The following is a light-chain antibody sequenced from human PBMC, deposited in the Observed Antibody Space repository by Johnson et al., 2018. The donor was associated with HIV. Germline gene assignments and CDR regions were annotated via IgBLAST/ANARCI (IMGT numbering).Light chain of an antibody. V-gene: IGLV1-51*01. CDR3: GTWESSLSGGLYV. CDR1: SSNVGLNY. Sequence: QSVLTQPPSVSAAPGQTVTISCSGSSSNVGLNYVSWYQHLPGTAPKLLIYDNNKRPSGIPDRFSGSKSGTSATLGITGLQTGDEADYYCGTWESSLSGGLYVVGTGTKVTGL. CDR2: DNN. J-gene: IGLJ1*01.